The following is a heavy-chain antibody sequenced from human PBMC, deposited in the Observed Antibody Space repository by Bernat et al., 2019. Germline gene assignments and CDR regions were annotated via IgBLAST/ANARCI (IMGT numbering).Heavy chain of an antibody. D-gene: IGHD2-2*01. Sequence: EVQLLESGGGLVQPGGSLRLSCAASGFTFRSYAMSWVRQAPGKGLEWVSAISGSGGSTYYADSVKGRFTISRDNCENTLYLEMNSLRAEDTAVYYCAKSVPAVVPAAMGNYYYYGMDVWGQGTTVTV. CDR1: GFTFRSYA. V-gene: IGHV3-23*01. CDR2: ISGSGGST. CDR3: AKSVPAVVPAAMGNYYYYGMDV. J-gene: IGHJ6*02.